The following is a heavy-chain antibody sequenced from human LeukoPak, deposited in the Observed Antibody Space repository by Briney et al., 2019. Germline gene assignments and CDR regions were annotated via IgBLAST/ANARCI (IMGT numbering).Heavy chain of an antibody. D-gene: IGHD1-26*01. CDR1: GFTFSSYA. Sequence: PGGSLRLSCAASGFTFSSYAMHWVRQAPGKGLEYVSAISSNGGSTYHANSVKGRFTISRDNSKNTLYLQMGSLRAEDMAVYYCAREMVGAGANAFDIWGQGTMVTVSS. CDR2: ISSNGGST. CDR3: AREMVGAGANAFDI. V-gene: IGHV3-64*01. J-gene: IGHJ3*02.